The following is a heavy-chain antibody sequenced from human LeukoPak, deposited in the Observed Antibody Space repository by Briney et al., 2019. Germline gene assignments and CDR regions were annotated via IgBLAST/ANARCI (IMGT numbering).Heavy chain of an antibody. CDR1: GSSFTNYW. D-gene: IGHD1-26*01. V-gene: IGHV5-51*01. CDR2: IYPGDSDN. CDR3: ARHAEGATQQRTCHHCSCMDG. J-gene: IGHJ6*01. Sequence: EAPLQISCKGSGSSFTNYWLGWVRQMPGKGLEWMGIIYPGDSDNRYTPYFQGHVTVSTDKTNSTAYLRSGSLEAPDTAICSCARHAEGATQQRTCHHCSCMDGWGKGTTATISS.